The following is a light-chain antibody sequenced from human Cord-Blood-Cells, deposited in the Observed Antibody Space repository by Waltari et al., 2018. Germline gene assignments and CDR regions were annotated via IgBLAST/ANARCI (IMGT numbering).Light chain of an antibody. Sequence: QSALTQPASVSGSPGQPITISCTGTSSDVGGYNYVSWYQQHPGKAPTLMIYDVSNRPSGVSNRVSGSKSGNTASLTISGLQAEDEADYYCSSYTSSSTRVFGGGTKLTVL. J-gene: IGLJ3*02. CDR3: SSYTSSSTRV. CDR2: DVS. V-gene: IGLV2-14*03. CDR1: SSDVGGYNY.